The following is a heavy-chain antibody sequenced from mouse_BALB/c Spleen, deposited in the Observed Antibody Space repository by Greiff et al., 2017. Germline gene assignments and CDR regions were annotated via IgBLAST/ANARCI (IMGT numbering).Heavy chain of an antibody. V-gene: IGHV5-6-5*01. Sequence: EVQLVESGGGLVKPGGSLKLSCAASGFTFSSYAMSWVRQTPEKRLEWVASISSGGSTYYPDSVKGRFTISRDNARNILYLQMSSLRSEDTAMYYCARDGLNAMDYWGQGTSVTVSS. CDR2: ISSGGST. CDR1: GFTFSSYA. J-gene: IGHJ4*01. CDR3: ARDGLNAMDY. D-gene: IGHD2-4*01.